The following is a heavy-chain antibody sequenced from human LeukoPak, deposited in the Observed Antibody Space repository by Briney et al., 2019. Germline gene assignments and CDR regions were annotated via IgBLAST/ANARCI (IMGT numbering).Heavy chain of an antibody. J-gene: IGHJ4*02. V-gene: IGHV4-31*03. CDR1: GGSISSGGYY. CDR3: ARLTSTVTTPLEFDY. D-gene: IGHD4-17*01. Sequence: SQTLSLTCTVSGGSISSGGYYWSWIRQPPEKGLEWIGYMYCSGSTYYNPSLKSRVTISVDTSKKQFSLKLNSVTAADTAVYYCARLTSTVTTPLEFDYWGQGTLVTVSS. CDR2: MYCSGST.